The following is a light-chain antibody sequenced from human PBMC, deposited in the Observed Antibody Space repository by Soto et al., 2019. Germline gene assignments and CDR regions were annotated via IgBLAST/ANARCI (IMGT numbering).Light chain of an antibody. CDR3: QQYGSSPPWT. CDR1: QSVSSGY. V-gene: IGKV3-20*01. Sequence: EIVLTQSPGTLSLSPGARATLSCRASQSVSSGYLAWYQQKPGQAPRLLIHGATSRATGIPDRFSGSGSGTDFTLTISRLEPEDVAVYYCQQYGSSPPWTFGQGTKVEIK. J-gene: IGKJ1*01. CDR2: GAT.